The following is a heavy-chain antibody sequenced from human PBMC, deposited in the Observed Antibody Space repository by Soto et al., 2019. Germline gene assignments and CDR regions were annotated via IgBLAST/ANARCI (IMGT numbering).Heavy chain of an antibody. J-gene: IGHJ6*01. V-gene: IGHV2-70*13. Sequence: SGPTLVNPTETLTVTCTFSGFSLTSPGMSVSWIRQSPGKALEWLALIERDDDDKYYSTSLKTRLTISKDTRKNQAVLTMANIDPADTATYYCARSIRGPRRFNGMDVWGQGTTGTVSS. CDR3: ARSIRGPRRFNGMDV. CDR1: GFSLTSPGMS. D-gene: IGHD1-20*01. CDR2: IERDDDDK.